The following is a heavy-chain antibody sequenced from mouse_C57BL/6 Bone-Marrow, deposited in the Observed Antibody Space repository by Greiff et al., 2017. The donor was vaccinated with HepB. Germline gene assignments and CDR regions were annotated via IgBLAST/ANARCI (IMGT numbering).Heavy chain of an antibody. Sequence: VKLMESGPGLVQPSQSLSITCTVSGFSLTSYGVHWVRQSPGKGLEWLGVIWRGGSTDYNAAFMSRLSITKDNSKSQVFFKMNSLQADDTAIYYCANYYSNYVHDYYAMDYWGQGTSVTVSS. CDR3: ANYYSNYVHDYYAMDY. V-gene: IGHV2-5*01. CDR1: GFSLTSYG. J-gene: IGHJ4*01. CDR2: IWRGGST. D-gene: IGHD2-5*01.